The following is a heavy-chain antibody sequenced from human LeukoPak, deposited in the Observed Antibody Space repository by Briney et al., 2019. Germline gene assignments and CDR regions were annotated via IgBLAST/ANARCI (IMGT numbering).Heavy chain of an antibody. J-gene: IGHJ6*02. V-gene: IGHV1-46*01. CDR1: GYNFISYY. D-gene: IGHD2-8*01. Sequence: ASVKVSCKTSGYNFISYYMHWVRQAPGQGLEWMGIINPSGGSTSYAQKFQDRVTMTRDTSTSTVYMELSSLKSEDTAVYYCAREDVVLVDAVRYYYYGMDVWGQGTTVTVSS. CDR2: INPSGGST. CDR3: AREDVVLVDAVRYYYYGMDV.